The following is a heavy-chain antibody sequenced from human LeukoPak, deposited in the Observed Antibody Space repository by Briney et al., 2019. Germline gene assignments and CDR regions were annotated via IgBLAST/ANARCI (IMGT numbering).Heavy chain of an antibody. CDR1: GFTFSSYA. CDR3: ARAEGGSYAPDYYYMDV. D-gene: IGHD1-26*01. CDR2: ISYDGSNK. Sequence: AGGSLRLSCAASGFTFSSYAMHGVRQAPGKGLEWVAVISYDGSNKYYADSVKGRFTISRDNSKNTLYLQMNSLRAEDTAVYYCARAEGGSYAPDYYYMDVWGKGTTVTVSS. V-gene: IGHV3-30-3*01. J-gene: IGHJ6*03.